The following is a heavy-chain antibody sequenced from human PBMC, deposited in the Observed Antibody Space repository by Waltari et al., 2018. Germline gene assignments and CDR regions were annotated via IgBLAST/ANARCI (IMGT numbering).Heavy chain of an antibody. CDR2: IYYSGST. V-gene: IGHV4-59*11. D-gene: IGHD3-16*01. Sequence: QVQLQESGPGLVKPSETLSLTCTVSGGSISSHYWTWIRQPPGKGLEWMGYIYYSGSTNYNPSLKSRVTISVDTSKNQFSLKLSSVTAADTAVYYCASSSHSGGVFQHWGQGTLVTVSS. CDR3: ASSSHSGGVFQH. J-gene: IGHJ1*01. CDR1: GGSISSHY.